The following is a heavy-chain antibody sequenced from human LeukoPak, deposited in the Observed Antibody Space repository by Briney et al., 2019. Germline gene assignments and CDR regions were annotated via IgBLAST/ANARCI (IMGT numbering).Heavy chain of an antibody. CDR1: GGSISSYY. D-gene: IGHD6-13*01. J-gene: IGHJ4*02. CDR2: IYSTGST. Sequence: SETLSLTCTVSGGSISSYYWSWIRQPAGKGLEWIGRIYSTGSTNYNPSLKSRVTMSVDTSKNQFSLRLRSVTAADTAVYYCARHIASAGTAGFDFWGQGAMVTVSS. CDR3: ARHIASAGTAGFDF. V-gene: IGHV4-4*07.